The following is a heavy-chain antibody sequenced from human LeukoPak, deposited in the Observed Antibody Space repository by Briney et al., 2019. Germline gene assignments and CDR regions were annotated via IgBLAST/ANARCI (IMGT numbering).Heavy chain of an antibody. V-gene: IGHV1-69*05. Sequence: GASVKVSCKASGGTFSNYAITWVRQAPGQGLEWMGGIIPMFGTASYAQKFQGRVTMTRNTSISTAYMELSSLRSEDTAVYYCARVGDILTGYFYYYMDVWGKGTTVTVSS. CDR1: GGTFSNYA. CDR3: ARVGDILTGYFYYYMDV. J-gene: IGHJ6*03. D-gene: IGHD3-9*01. CDR2: IIPMFGTA.